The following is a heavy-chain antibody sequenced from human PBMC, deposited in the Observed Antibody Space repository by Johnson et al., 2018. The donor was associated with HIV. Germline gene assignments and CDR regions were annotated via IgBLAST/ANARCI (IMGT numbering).Heavy chain of an antibody. CDR2: IYSGGST. CDR1: GFTVRSNY. D-gene: IGHD1-1*01. J-gene: IGHJ3*02. CDR3: ARVLGTSDAFDI. V-gene: IGHV3-53*01. Sequence: VQLVESGGGLTQPGGSLRLSCAASGFTVRSNYMSWVRQAPGQGLEWVSVIYSGGSTYYADSVTGRFTISRDNAKNSLYLQMNSLRAEDTAVYYCARVLGTSDAFDIWGQGTMVTVSS.